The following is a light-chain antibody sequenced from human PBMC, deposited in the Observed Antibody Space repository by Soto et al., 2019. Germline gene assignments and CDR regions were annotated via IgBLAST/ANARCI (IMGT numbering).Light chain of an antibody. V-gene: IGKV1-5*01. J-gene: IGKJ1*01. CDR1: QSIANW. Sequence: EIQMTQSPPTLSASVGDRFTITCRASQSIANWLAWYQHKPGKSPNLLIYEASSLESGVPSRFSGSGSGTEFTLTINSLQPEDFAFYYCPQYENYWTVGPGTKVEIK. CDR3: PQYENYWT. CDR2: EAS.